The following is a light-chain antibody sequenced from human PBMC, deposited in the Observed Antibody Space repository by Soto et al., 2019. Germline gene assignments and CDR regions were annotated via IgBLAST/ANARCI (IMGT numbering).Light chain of an antibody. CDR1: SSYIGSNT. CDR3: AAWDDSLNGPV. CDR2: SNN. Sequence: LTQPPSASGTPGQRVTISCSGSSSYIGSNTVNWYQQLPGTAPKLLIYSNNQRPSGVPDRFSGSKSGTSASLAISGLQSEDDADYYCAAWDDSLNGPVFGTGTKVTVL. V-gene: IGLV1-44*01. J-gene: IGLJ1*01.